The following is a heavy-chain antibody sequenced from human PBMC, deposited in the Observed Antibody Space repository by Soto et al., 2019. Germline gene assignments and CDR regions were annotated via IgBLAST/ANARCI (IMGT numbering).Heavy chain of an antibody. D-gene: IGHD6-13*01. Sequence: QVQMQESGPGLVKHSQTLSLTCTVYGGCISSSGYYWSWIRQHPGKGLEWIGYIYYSGSTYYNPSLKSRVTISVDTSKNQFSLKLSSVTAADTAVYYCARDKDSSSWGHGMDVWGQGTTVTVSS. CDR1: GGCISSSGYY. CDR3: ARDKDSSSWGHGMDV. CDR2: IYYSGST. J-gene: IGHJ6*02. V-gene: IGHV4-31*03.